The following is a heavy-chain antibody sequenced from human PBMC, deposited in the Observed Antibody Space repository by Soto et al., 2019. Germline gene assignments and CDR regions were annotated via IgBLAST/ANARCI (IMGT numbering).Heavy chain of an antibody. CDR2: IYYSEGT. J-gene: IGHJ4*02. Sequence: QLQLQESGPGLVKPSETLSLTCTVSGGSISSSNYYWAWIRQPPGKGLEWIGNIYYSEGTYYNPYLKIRVAISVDASENQVPLKLYSVTAADAAVYYCASAAKLELLFDYWGEGTLVTVSS. V-gene: IGHV4-39*01. CDR1: GGSISSSNYY. D-gene: IGHD3-10*01. CDR3: ASAAKLELLFDY.